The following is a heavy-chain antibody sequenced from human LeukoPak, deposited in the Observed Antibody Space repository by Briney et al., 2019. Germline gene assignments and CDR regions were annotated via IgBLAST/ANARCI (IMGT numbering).Heavy chain of an antibody. J-gene: IGHJ4*02. Sequence: SETLSLTCTVSGGSISSGSYYWSWIRQPAGKGLEWIGRIYTSGSTNYNPSLKSRVTISVDTSKNQLSLRLRSVTAADTAVYYCARVGTMVREGYYFDYWGQGTLVTVSS. CDR2: IYTSGST. D-gene: IGHD3-10*01. V-gene: IGHV4-61*02. CDR1: GGSISSGSYY. CDR3: ARVGTMVREGYYFDY.